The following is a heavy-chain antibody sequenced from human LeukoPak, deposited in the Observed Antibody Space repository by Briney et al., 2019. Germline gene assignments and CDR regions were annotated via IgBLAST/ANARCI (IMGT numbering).Heavy chain of an antibody. Sequence: SQTLSLTCTVYRGSISSGSYYWSWIRQPPGKGLEWIGYIYYSGSTNYNPSLKSRVTIAVDTSKNQFSLKLSSVTAADTAVYYCARGGYSYGIDYWGQGTLVTVSS. J-gene: IGHJ4*02. CDR3: ARGGYSYGIDY. CDR1: RGSISSGSYY. CDR2: IYYSGST. D-gene: IGHD5-18*01. V-gene: IGHV4-61*01.